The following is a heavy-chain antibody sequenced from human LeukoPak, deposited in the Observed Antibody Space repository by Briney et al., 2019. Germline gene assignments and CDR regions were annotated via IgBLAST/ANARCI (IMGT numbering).Heavy chain of an antibody. CDR3: ARRYCNSGICYFYDY. CDR2: VFQDGNT. Sequence: SETLSLTCAVSSGNSWDWIQQPPGKGLEWIGSVFQDGNTYYNPSLKSRLIISLDTSKKQFSLKLISVTAADTAMYYCARRYCNSGICYFYDYWGQGTLVTVSP. V-gene: IGHV4-38-2*01. CDR1: SGNS. D-gene: IGHD2-8*01. J-gene: IGHJ4*02.